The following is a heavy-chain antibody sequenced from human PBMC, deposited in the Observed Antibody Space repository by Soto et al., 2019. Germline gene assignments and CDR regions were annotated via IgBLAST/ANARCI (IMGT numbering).Heavy chain of an antibody. V-gene: IGHV3-74*01. J-gene: IGHJ4*02. CDR1: GFTFSSYW. CDR2: INSDGSST. D-gene: IGHD6-13*01. CDR3: ARGPEGINWYTHPIDY. Sequence: GGSLRLSCAASGFTFSSYWMHWVRQVPGKGLVWVSRINSDGSSTSYADSVKGRFTISRDNAKNMLYLQMNSLRVEDTAVYYCARGPEGINWYTHPIDYWGQGTLVTVSS.